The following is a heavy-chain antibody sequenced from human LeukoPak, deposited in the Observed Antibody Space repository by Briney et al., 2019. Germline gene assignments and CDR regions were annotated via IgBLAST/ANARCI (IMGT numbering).Heavy chain of an antibody. D-gene: IGHD2-2*01. Sequence: SQTLSLTCTVSGGSISSGDYYWSWIRQPPGKGLEWIGYIYYSGSTYYNPSLKSRVTISVDTSKNQFSLKLSSVTAADTAVYYCARVHPELGDIVVVPAAPAVDYLDYWGQGTLVTVSS. CDR3: ARVHPELGDIVVVPAAPAVDYLDY. J-gene: IGHJ4*02. V-gene: IGHV4-30-4*08. CDR2: IYYSGST. CDR1: GGSISSGDYY.